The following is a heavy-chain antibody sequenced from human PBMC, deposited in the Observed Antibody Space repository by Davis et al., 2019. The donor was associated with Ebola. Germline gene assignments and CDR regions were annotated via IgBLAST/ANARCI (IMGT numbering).Heavy chain of an antibody. J-gene: IGHJ6*02. CDR3: ARWGDIVVVPAALLGYYYYGMDV. CDR1: GFTFSDYY. V-gene: IGHV3-11*06. Sequence: PGGSLRLSCAASGFTFSDYYMSWIRQAPGKGLAWVSYISSSSSYTNYADSVKGRFTISRDNAKNSLYLQMNSLRAEDTAVYYCARWGDIVVVPAALLGYYYYGMDVWGQGTTVTVSS. D-gene: IGHD2-2*01. CDR2: ISSSSSYT.